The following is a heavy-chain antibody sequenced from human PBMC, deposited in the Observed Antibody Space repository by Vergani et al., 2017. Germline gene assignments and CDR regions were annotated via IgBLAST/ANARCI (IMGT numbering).Heavy chain of an antibody. Sequence: QVQLQESGPGLLKPSETLSLTCAVYGGSFSGYYWSWIRQPPGKGLEWIGEINHSGSTNYNPSLKSRVTISVDTSKNQFSLKLSSVTAADTAVYYCAREGPGRYYYYYYMDVWGKGTTVTVSS. CDR3: AREGPGRYYYYYYMDV. CDR1: GGSFSGYY. J-gene: IGHJ6*03. V-gene: IGHV4-34*01. CDR2: INHSGST.